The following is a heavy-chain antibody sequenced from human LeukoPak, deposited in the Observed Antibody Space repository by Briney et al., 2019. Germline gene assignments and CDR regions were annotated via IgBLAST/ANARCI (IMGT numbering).Heavy chain of an antibody. CDR2: IIPIFGTA. D-gene: IGHD2-15*01. V-gene: IGHV1-69*01. Sequence: SVKVSCKASGGTFSSYAISWVRQAPGQGLEWMGGIIPIFGTANYAQKFQGRVTITADESTSTAYMELSSLRSEDTAVYYCARSGYCSGGSCYSNYYYGMDVWGKGATVTVSS. CDR3: ARSGYCSGGSCYSNYYYGMDV. J-gene: IGHJ6*04. CDR1: GGTFSSYA.